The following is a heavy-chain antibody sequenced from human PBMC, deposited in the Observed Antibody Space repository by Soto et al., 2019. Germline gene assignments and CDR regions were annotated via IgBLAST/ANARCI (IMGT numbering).Heavy chain of an antibody. D-gene: IGHD2-8*01. Sequence: EEQLVESGGGLVQPGGSLRLSCAASGFTFSSYWMHWVRQAPGKGLVWVSRINPGGTITDYADSVKGRFTISRDNAKNTVYLQVNSLRGDDTAEYFCARVPIGKYGVCNYWGQGTLVTVS. CDR2: INPGGTIT. CDR3: ARVPIGKYGVCNY. CDR1: GFTFSSYW. V-gene: IGHV3-74*01. J-gene: IGHJ4*02.